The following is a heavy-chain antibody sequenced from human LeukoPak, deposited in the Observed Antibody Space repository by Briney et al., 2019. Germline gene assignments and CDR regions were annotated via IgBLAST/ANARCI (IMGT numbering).Heavy chain of an antibody. V-gene: IGHV4-31*03. CDR1: GGSISSGGYY. D-gene: IGHD3-10*01. CDR2: IYYSGST. Sequence: PSETLSLTCTVSGGSISSGGYYWSWIRQHPGKGLEWIGYIYYSGSTYYNPSLKSRVTISVDTSKNQFSLKLSSVTAADTAVYYCARVMVRGVILDYWGQGTLVTVSS. J-gene: IGHJ4*02. CDR3: ARVMVRGVILDY.